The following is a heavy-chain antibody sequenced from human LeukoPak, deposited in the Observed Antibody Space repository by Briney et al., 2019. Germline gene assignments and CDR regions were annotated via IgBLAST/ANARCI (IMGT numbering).Heavy chain of an antibody. J-gene: IGHJ3*02. CDR3: ARVIGIAVAGTFAFDI. CDR2: IYTSGST. CDR1: GGSISSGSYY. Sequence: SQTLSLTCTVSGGSISSGSYYWSWIRQPAGKGLEWIGRIYTSGSTNYNPSLKSRVTISVDTSKNQFSLKLSSVTAADTAVYYCARVIGIAVAGTFAFDIWGQGTMVTVSS. V-gene: IGHV4-61*02. D-gene: IGHD6-19*01.